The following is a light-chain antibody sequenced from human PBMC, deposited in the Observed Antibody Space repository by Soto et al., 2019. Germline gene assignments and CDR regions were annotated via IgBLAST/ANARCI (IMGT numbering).Light chain of an antibody. V-gene: IGKV3-11*01. CDR1: QSVSSY. CDR2: EAS. J-gene: IGKJ1*01. Sequence: EIVLTQSPATLSLSPVERATLSCRASQSVSSYLAWYQQKPGQAPRLLIYEASSRATGIPDRFSGSGSGTDFTLTISRLEPEDFAVYYCQQYRTFGQGTKVDI. CDR3: QQYRT.